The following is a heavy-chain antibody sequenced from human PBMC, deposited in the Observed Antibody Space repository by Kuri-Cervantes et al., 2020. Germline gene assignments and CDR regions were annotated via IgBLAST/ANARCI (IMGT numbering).Heavy chain of an antibody. CDR2: LDDVRSP. Sequence: SETLSLTCAVYGGSFSGYYWTWIRQPPGKGLEWIGGLDDVRSPNYNPSLKSRVTISVDSSKNQLSLKLGSVTAADTAVYYCARHILGTNWGFDSWGQGALVTVSS. CDR1: GGSFSGYY. D-gene: IGHD7-27*01. CDR3: ARHILGTNWGFDS. J-gene: IGHJ4*02. V-gene: IGHV4-34*01.